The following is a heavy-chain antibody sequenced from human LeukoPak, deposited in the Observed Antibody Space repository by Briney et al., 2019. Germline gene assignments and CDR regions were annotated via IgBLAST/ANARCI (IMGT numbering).Heavy chain of an antibody. J-gene: IGHJ4*02. CDR2: ISAYNGNT. CDR1: GYTFTSYG. V-gene: IGHV1-18*01. CDR3: ARGWGDIVLMVYPPDY. D-gene: IGHD2-8*01. Sequence: GASVKVSCKASGYTFTSYGISWVRQAPGQGLEWMGWISAYNGNTNYAQKLQGRVTMTTDKSTSTVYMELRSLRSDDTAVYSCARGWGDIVLMVYPPDYWGQGTLVTVSS.